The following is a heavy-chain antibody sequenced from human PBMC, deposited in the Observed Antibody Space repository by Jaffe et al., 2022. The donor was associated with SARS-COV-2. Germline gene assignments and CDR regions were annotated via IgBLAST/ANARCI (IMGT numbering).Heavy chain of an antibody. CDR2: IIPSSGTT. CDR1: GYTFTRYY. D-gene: IGHD1-26*01. J-gene: IGHJ3*02. CDR3: ARPDIRIVGANEGFDI. V-gene: IGHV1-2*06. Sequence: QVQLVQSGAEVKKPGASVKVSCRASGYTFTRYYLYWVRQAPGQGLEWMGRIIPSSGTTDYARKFQGRVTMTRDTSINTAYMELSSLRSDDTAVYYCARPDIRIVGANEGFDIWGQGTMVTVSS.